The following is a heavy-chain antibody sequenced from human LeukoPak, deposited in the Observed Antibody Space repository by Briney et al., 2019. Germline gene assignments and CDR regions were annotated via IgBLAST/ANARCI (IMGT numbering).Heavy chain of an antibody. CDR2: INPNSGGT. V-gene: IGHV1-2*04. J-gene: IGHJ3*02. CDR3: ARAHIVVVTAMGAFDI. CDR1: GYTFTGYY. Sequence: ASVKVSCKASGYTFTGYYMHWVRQAPGQGLEWMGWINPNSGGTNYAQKFQGWVTMTRDTSISTAYMELSSLRSEDTAVYYCARAHIVVVTAMGAFDIWGQGTMVTVSS. D-gene: IGHD2-21*02.